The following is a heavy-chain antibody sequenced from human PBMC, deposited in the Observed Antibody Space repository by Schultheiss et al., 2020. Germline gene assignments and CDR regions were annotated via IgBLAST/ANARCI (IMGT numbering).Heavy chain of an antibody. CDR2: MNPNSGNT. D-gene: IGHD1-26*01. CDR3: ARGQWELHQYYFDY. J-gene: IGHJ4*02. V-gene: IGHV1-8*01. Sequence: ASVKVSCKASGYTFTSYDINWVRQATGQGLEWMGWMNPNSGNTGYAQKFQGRVTMTRNTSISTAYMELSSLRSEDTAVYYCARGQWELHQYYFDYWGQGTLVTVS. CDR1: GYTFTSYD.